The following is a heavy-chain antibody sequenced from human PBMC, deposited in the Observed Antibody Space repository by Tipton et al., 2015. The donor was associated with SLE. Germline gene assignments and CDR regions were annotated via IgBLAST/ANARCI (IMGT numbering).Heavy chain of an antibody. CDR1: GGSISSHY. CDR2: IYYSGST. CDR3: ARDYYDSSGYYYPTPAFDI. V-gene: IGHV4-59*11. J-gene: IGHJ3*02. D-gene: IGHD3-22*01. Sequence: TLSLTCTVSGGSISSHYWSWIRQPPGKGLEWIGYIYYSGSTNYNPSLKSRVTISVDTSKNQFSLKLSSVTAADTAVYYCARDYYDSSGYYYPTPAFDIWGQGTMVTVSS.